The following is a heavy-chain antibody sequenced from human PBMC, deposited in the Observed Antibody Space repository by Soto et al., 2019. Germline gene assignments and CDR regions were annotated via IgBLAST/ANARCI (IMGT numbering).Heavy chain of an antibody. V-gene: IGHV3-23*01. CDR1: GFTFSNFA. CDR3: ARGTYGSGNFLECFGR. Sequence: EVQLLESEGGLVQPGGSLRLSCAASGFTFSNFAMSWVRQAPGKGLDWVSAISGSGGSTYYADSVKGRFTISRDNSKNILSLQMNSLRAEDTAVYYCARGTYGSGNFLECFGRWGQGTLVTVSS. J-gene: IGHJ1*01. CDR2: ISGSGGST. D-gene: IGHD3-10*01.